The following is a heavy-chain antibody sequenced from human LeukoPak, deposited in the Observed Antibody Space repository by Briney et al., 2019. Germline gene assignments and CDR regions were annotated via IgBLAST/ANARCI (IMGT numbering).Heavy chain of an antibody. CDR3: VRPRLYSGSPDFDY. Sequence: GRSLRLSCAASGFTFSSYAMHWVRQAPGKGLEWVAVISYDGSNKYYADSVKGRFTISRDNAKNTLYLQMNSLRAEDTAVYYCVRPRLYSGSPDFDYWGQGTLVTVSS. J-gene: IGHJ4*02. CDR2: ISYDGSNK. V-gene: IGHV3-30-3*01. CDR1: GFTFSSYA. D-gene: IGHD1-26*01.